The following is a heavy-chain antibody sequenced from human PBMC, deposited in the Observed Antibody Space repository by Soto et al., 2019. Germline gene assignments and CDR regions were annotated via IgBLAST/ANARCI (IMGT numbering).Heavy chain of an antibody. CDR3: ARGGVTGIVVIVGSPLDI. J-gene: IGHJ3*02. V-gene: IGHV3-33*01. D-gene: IGHD2-21*01. CDR2: IGYDGNNK. Sequence: QVQLVESGGGWVQPGRSLRLSCEATGFSFTTYGMHWVRQAPGKGLEWVAVIGYDGNNKYYADSVEGRFTISRDNSKNTVYLHRKSLSGDDTAVYYCARGGVTGIVVIVGSPLDIWGQGTVVTVSS. CDR1: GFSFTTYG.